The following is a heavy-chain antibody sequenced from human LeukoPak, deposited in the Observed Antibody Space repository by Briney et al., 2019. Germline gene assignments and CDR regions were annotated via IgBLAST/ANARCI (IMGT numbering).Heavy chain of an antibody. CDR2: IKQDGSNK. D-gene: IGHD3-16*02. CDR3: AREPSVGTRGSLWGSYRLKWFDP. V-gene: IGHV3-7*01. CDR1: GFTFSSYW. J-gene: IGHJ5*02. Sequence: GGSLRLSCAASGFTFSSYWMSCFRQAPGKGLQWLTNIKQDGSNKYYVDSVKGRVTISTDNAKNSLYLQMTSLRAEDTAVYSCAREPSVGTRGSLWGSYRLKWFDPWGQGTPVTVSS.